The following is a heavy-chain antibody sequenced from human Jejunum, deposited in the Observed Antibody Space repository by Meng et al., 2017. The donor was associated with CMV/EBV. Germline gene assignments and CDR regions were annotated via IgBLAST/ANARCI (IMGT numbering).Heavy chain of an antibody. CDR1: AYTFAAYR. J-gene: IGHJ5*02. V-gene: IGHV1-18*01. Sequence: AYTFAAYRINWVRQAPGQGLEWMGWIGAYNGNTEYAQKFQGRVSMTTDTSTSTAYMELRSLRSDDTAVYYCARDPHDFWSSYFFDPWGQGTLVTVSS. CDR2: IGAYNGNT. D-gene: IGHD3-3*01. CDR3: ARDPHDFWSSYFFDP.